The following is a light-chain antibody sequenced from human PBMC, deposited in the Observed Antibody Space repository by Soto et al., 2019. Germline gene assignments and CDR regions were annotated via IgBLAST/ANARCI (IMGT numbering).Light chain of an antibody. Sequence: SYELTQPPSVSVSPGQTASITCSGDNLGDKYASWYQQKPGQSPVLVIYQDTKRPSGIPERFSGSNSGNTATLTISGTQAMDEADYYYQAWDTSTVVFGGGTKLTVL. V-gene: IGLV3-1*01. CDR2: QDT. CDR3: QAWDTSTVV. J-gene: IGLJ2*01. CDR1: NLGDKY.